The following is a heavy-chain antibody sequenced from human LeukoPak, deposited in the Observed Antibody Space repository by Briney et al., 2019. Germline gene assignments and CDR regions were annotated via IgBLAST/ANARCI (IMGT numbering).Heavy chain of an antibody. CDR1: GGSFSGYY. Sequence: SETLSLTCAVYGGSFSGYYWSWIRQPPGKGLEWIGEINHSGSTNYNPSLKSRVTISVDTSKNQFSLKLSSVTAADSAVYYCARGGLRILGPTRWFDPWGQGTQVTVSS. D-gene: IGHD1-26*01. CDR2: INHSGST. CDR3: ARGGLRILGPTRWFDP. J-gene: IGHJ5*02. V-gene: IGHV4-34*01.